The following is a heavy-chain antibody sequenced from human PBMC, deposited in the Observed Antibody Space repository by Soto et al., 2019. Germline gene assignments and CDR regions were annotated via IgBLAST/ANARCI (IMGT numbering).Heavy chain of an antibody. V-gene: IGHV3-23*01. CDR2: ITAGGIDT. J-gene: IGHJ4*02. D-gene: IGHD6-19*01. CDR3: AKGTAVSPYFSDH. Sequence: GGSLRLSCATSGFTFSSYTMTWVRQAPGKGLEWVSAITAGGIDTSYADSVKGRFSISRDNAKNTMYLQMNSLRAEDTAVYYCAKGTAVSPYFSDHWGQGTPVTVSS. CDR1: GFTFSSYT.